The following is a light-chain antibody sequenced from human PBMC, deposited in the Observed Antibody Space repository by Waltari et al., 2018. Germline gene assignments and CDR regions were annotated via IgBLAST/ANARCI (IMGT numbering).Light chain of an antibody. CDR3: QNHERLPAT. CDR1: QNIGRY. CDR2: GAS. J-gene: IGKJ1*01. Sequence: EVVLTQSPGTLSLSPGETATLSCRASQNIGRYLVWYQQKSGQAPRLLIYGASTRATGIPDMFSGSGSGTDFSLTISRLEAEDFAVYYCQNHERLPATFGQGTKVEIK. V-gene: IGKV3-20*01.